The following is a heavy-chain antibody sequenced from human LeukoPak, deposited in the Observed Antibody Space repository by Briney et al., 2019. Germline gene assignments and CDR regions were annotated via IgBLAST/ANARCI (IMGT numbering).Heavy chain of an antibody. D-gene: IGHD3-10*01. CDR1: GFTFSTYD. Sequence: GGSLRLSCAASGFTFSTYDMNWVRQAPGKGLEWVGVIWNDGSNKYYADSVKGRFTISRDNSKNTLYLQMNSLRADDTAVYSCARASGPFDYWGQGTLVTVSS. J-gene: IGHJ4*02. CDR3: ARASGPFDY. V-gene: IGHV3-33*08. CDR2: IWNDGSNK.